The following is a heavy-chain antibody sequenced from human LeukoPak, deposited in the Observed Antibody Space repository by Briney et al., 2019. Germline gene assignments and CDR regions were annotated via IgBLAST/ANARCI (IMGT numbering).Heavy chain of an antibody. V-gene: IGHV4-34*01. Sequence: PSETLSLTCAVYGGSFSSYSWSWIRQPPGKGLQWIGEINHSGSTNYNPSLKSRVTISLDTSKNQVSLKLNSVTAADTAVYYCARQGVVVPAAGDFWSGYYSNYFDYWGQGTLVTVSS. D-gene: IGHD3-3*01. CDR2: INHSGST. J-gene: IGHJ4*02. CDR1: GGSFSSYS. CDR3: ARQGVVVPAAGDFWSGYYSNYFDY.